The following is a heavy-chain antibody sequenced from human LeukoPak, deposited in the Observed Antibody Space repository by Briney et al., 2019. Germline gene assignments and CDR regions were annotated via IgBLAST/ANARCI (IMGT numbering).Heavy chain of an antibody. J-gene: IGHJ4*02. Sequence: SETLSLTCTVSGGSISSYYWSWIRQPPGKGLEWIGYIYYSGSTSYNPSLKSRVTISLDTSKNQFSLKVNSVTAADTAEYYCATSSGYTYVWFDYWGQGTLVTVSS. D-gene: IGHD2-2*02. CDR2: IYYSGST. CDR1: GGSISSYY. V-gene: IGHV4-59*08. CDR3: ATSSGYTYVWFDY.